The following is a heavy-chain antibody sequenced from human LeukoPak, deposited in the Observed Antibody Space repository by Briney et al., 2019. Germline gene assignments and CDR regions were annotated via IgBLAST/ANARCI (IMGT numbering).Heavy chain of an antibody. Sequence: GGSLRLSCAVSGFTFDDYGMSWVRQAPGKGLEWVSGINWNGGSTGYADSVKGRFTISRDNAKNSVYLQMSSLRAEDTAVYYCARDSGLSGYDLLDYWGQGTLVTVSS. V-gene: IGHV3-20*04. CDR2: INWNGGST. D-gene: IGHD5-12*01. J-gene: IGHJ4*02. CDR1: GFTFDDYG. CDR3: ARDSGLSGYDLLDY.